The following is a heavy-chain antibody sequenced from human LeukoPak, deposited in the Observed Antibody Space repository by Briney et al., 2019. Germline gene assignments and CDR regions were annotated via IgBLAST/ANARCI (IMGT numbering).Heavy chain of an antibody. V-gene: IGHV3-23*01. J-gene: IGHJ4*02. CDR1: GFTFSSYA. CDR3: AKDHYYGSGSYYNVFGY. Sequence: GGSLRLSCAASGFTFSSYAMSWVRQAPGKGLEWVSAISGSGGSTYYADSVKGRFTISRDNSKNTLYLQMNSLRAEDTAVYYCAKDHYYGSGSYYNVFGYWGQGTLVTVSS. D-gene: IGHD3-10*01. CDR2: ISGSGGST.